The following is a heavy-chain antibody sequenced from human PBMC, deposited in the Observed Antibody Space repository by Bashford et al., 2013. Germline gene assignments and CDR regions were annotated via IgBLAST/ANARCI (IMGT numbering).Heavy chain of an antibody. D-gene: IGHD2/OR15-2a*01. CDR1: GFTFSSYA. J-gene: IGHJ4*02. CDR2: VTGGGEST. CDR3: ATQPDVFYDTREQGFDY. V-gene: IGHV3-23*01. Sequence: GGSLRLSCAASGFTFSSYAMSWVRQAPGQGLEWVSAVTGGGESTFYADSVKGRFTISRDNSKNTLYLQMNIVRADDTAVYYCATQPDVFYDTREQGFDYWGQGSLVTVSS.